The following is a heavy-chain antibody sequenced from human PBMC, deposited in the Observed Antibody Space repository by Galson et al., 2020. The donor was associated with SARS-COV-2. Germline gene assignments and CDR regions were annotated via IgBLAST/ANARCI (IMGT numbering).Heavy chain of an antibody. Sequence: SETLSLTCTVSGGSITNYYWSWIRQPPGKGLEWIGYISYSGSTSYNPSLRSRVTIALDTSKNQFSLKLSSVTAADTAVYYCARGSSSYYYYYYLDVWGKGTTVTVSS. D-gene: IGHD6-6*01. CDR2: ISYSGST. CDR3: ARGSSSYYYYYYLDV. V-gene: IGHV4-59*01. J-gene: IGHJ6*03. CDR1: GGSITNYY.